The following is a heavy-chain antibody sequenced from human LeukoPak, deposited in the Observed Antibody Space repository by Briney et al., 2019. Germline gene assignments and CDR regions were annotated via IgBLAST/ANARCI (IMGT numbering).Heavy chain of an antibody. CDR3: AEANWVSNADAVW. J-gene: IGHJ4*02. Sequence: PAESLSLSCAASGYSFSDYAMSWVRQAPARGLEWVSSMCGGGETFYADSVKGRFTLSRDESRNTVYLQLNNLRVEDTAIYYCAEANWVSNADAVWWGQGIQVTVSS. CDR1: GYSFSDYA. CDR2: MCGGGET. V-gene: IGHV3-23*01. D-gene: IGHD1-1*01.